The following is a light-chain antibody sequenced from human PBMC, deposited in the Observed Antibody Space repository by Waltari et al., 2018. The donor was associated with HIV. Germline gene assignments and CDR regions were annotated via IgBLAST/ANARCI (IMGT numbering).Light chain of an antibody. Sequence: QSVLTQPPSASGTPGQRVTISCSGSSSNTGSHDIYWYQQPPGTAPKLLIYRNNQRPSGVPDRFSGSKSGTSASLAISGLRSDDEADYYCAVWDDSLSGPVFGGGTKLTVL. J-gene: IGLJ3*02. CDR2: RNN. V-gene: IGLV1-47*01. CDR1: SSNTGSHD. CDR3: AVWDDSLSGPV.